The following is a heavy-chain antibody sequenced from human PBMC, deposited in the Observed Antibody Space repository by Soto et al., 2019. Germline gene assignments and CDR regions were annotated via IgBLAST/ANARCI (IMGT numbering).Heavy chain of an antibody. J-gene: IGHJ5*02. Sequence: QPGGSLRLSCAASGFIVSSNYMSWVRQAPGKGLEWVSVIYSGGSTYYSDSVKGRFSISRDNSKNTLYLQMNSLRAEDTAVYYCARSITFGGVPPWGQGTLVTVSS. V-gene: IGHV3-66*01. D-gene: IGHD3-16*01. CDR2: IYSGGST. CDR1: GFIVSSNY. CDR3: ARSITFGGVPP.